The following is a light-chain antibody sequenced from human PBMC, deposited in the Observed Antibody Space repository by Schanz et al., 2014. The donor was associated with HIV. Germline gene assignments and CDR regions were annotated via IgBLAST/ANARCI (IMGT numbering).Light chain of an antibody. CDR1: SSDIGTYNY. Sequence: QSALTQPPSASGSPGQSVTISCTGTSSDIGTYNYVSWYQQHPGKAPKLMLYEVTKRPSGVPNRFSGSKSGNTASLTVSGLQADDEADYYCSSFAGNNKLLFGGGTKLTVL. CDR2: EVT. V-gene: IGLV2-8*01. J-gene: IGLJ2*01. CDR3: SSFAGNNKLL.